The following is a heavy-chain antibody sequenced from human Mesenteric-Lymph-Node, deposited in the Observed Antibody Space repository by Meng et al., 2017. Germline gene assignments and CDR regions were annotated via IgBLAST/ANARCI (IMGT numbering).Heavy chain of an antibody. D-gene: IGHD3-10*01. J-gene: IGHJ4*02. V-gene: IGHV4-39*07. CDR1: GGSISSGTYY. Sequence: GSLRLSCTVSGGSISSGTYYWAWIRQPPGKGLEWIGSVYYSGSTYYNPSLKSRVTISVDTSKNQFSLKLSSVTAADTAVYYCARAHGSGSYSVGYFDYWGQGTRVTVSS. CDR2: VYYSGST. CDR3: ARAHGSGSYSVGYFDY.